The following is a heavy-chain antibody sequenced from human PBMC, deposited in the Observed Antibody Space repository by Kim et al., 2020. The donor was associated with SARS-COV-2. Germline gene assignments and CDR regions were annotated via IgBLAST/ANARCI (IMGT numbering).Heavy chain of an antibody. V-gene: IGHV3-73*01. Sequence: GGSLRLSCAASGFTFSGSAMHWVRQASGKGLEWVGRIRSKANSYATAYAASGKGRFTISRDDSKNTAYLQMNSLKTEDTAVYYCTRPAERHYYDSSGYPSRILYYYGMDVWGQGTTVPVSS. CDR2: IRSKANSYAT. CDR3: TRPAERHYYDSSGYPSRILYYYGMDV. J-gene: IGHJ6*02. CDR1: GFTFSGSA. D-gene: IGHD3-22*01.